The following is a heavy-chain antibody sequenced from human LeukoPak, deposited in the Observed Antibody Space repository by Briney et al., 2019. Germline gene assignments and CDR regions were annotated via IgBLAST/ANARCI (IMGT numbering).Heavy chain of an antibody. Sequence: GGSLRLSCATSGFTFSSSGMHWVRQAPGKGLEWVAFIQYDGNNEYYADSVKGRFTISRDNSKNTLYLQMNSLRAEDTAVYYCARSWSYVEYFQHWGQGTLVTVSS. J-gene: IGHJ1*01. V-gene: IGHV3-30*02. CDR3: ARSWSYVEYFQH. CDR1: GFTFSSSG. D-gene: IGHD6-13*01. CDR2: IQYDGNNE.